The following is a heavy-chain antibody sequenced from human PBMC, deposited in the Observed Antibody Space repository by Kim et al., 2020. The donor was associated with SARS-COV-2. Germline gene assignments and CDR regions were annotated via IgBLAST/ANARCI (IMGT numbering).Heavy chain of an antibody. CDR1: GFTVSSNY. CDR2: IYSGGST. Sequence: GGSLRLSCAASGFTVSSNYMSWVRQAPGKGLEWVSVIYSGGSTYYADSVKGRFTISRHNSKNTLYLQMNSLRAEDTAVYYCARDRVLGYGFLDYYYGMDVWGQGTTVTVSS. J-gene: IGHJ6*02. CDR3: ARDRVLGYGFLDYYYGMDV. V-gene: IGHV3-53*04. D-gene: IGHD2-8*02.